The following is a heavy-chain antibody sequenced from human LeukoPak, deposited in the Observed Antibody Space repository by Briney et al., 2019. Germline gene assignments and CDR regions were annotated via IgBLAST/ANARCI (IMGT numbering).Heavy chain of an antibody. CDR1: GFTFSNYA. J-gene: IGHJ4*02. V-gene: IGHV3-23*01. D-gene: IGHD6-19*01. CDR3: AKARMGYSSGWYDFDY. Sequence: GGSLRLSCAASGFTFSNYAMSWVRQAPGKGLEWVSAISGSGGSTYYADSVKGRFTISRDNSKNTLYLQMNSLRAEDTAVYYCAKARMGYSSGWYDFDYWGQGTLVTVSS. CDR2: ISGSGGST.